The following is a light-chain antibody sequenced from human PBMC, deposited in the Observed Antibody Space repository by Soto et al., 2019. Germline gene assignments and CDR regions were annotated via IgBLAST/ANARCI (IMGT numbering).Light chain of an antibody. CDR3: SLYTSSSTYV. CDR1: SSNIGAGFD. Sequence: QSVLTQPPSVSGAPGQRVTISCTGSSSNIGAGFDVHWYQQLPGTAPKLLIYGNKKRPSGVPDRFSGSKSGTSASLAITGLQPHDEADYYCSLYTSSSTYVFGTGTKVTVL. V-gene: IGLV1-40*01. CDR2: GNK. J-gene: IGLJ1*01.